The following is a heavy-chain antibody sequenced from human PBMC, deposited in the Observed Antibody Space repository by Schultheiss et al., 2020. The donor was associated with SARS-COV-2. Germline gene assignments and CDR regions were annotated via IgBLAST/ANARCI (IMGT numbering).Heavy chain of an antibody. CDR2: INHSGST. D-gene: IGHD6-6*01. Sequence: SETLPLTCAVYGGSFSGYYWSWIRQPPGKGLEWIGEINHSGSTNYNPSLKSRVTISVDTSKNQFSLKLSSVTAADTAVYYCARGGTLYSSSLYYYYGMDVWGQGTTVTVSS. CDR3: ARGGTLYSSSLYYYYGMDV. CDR1: GGSFSGYY. V-gene: IGHV4-34*01. J-gene: IGHJ6*02.